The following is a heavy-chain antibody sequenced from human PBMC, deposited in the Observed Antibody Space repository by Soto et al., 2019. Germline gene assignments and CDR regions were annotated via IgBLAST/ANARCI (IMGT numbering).Heavy chain of an antibody. CDR1: GYNFISHW. CDR2: IDPIGSYT. J-gene: IGHJ4*02. Sequence: GESLKISCKGSGYNFISHWISWVRQVPGKGLEWMGWIDPIGSYTRYSLSVEGHVSITADESNRTVYLQRSSLKATVTALYSCVRHWGHFDSSGYDFDAWGQGTPVPVSS. CDR3: VRHWGHFDSSGYDFDA. D-gene: IGHD3-22*01. V-gene: IGHV5-10-1*01.